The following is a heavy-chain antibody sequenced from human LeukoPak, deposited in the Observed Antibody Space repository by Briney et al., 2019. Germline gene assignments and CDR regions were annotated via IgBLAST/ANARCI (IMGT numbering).Heavy chain of an antibody. CDR2: IRHDGSSE. J-gene: IGHJ5*02. Sequence: GGSLRLSCLASGFTLNTYAMHWVRRAPGKGLEWVAFIRHDGSSEYYADSVKGRFIISRDRSGNTLYLQMKSLRPEDTAIYYCARHNTRFLERLPALGSWGQGTLVTVSS. V-gene: IGHV3-30*02. CDR3: ARHNTRFLERLPALGS. CDR1: GFTLNTYA. D-gene: IGHD3-3*01.